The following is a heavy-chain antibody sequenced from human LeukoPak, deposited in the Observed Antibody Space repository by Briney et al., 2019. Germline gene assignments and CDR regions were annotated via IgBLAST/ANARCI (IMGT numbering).Heavy chain of an antibody. CDR3: TTGAYGWPFFDN. CDR2: SDPEDGKT. Sequence: ASVKVSCKVSGYSLSDLSMHWVRQAPGKGLEWMGGSDPEDGKTIYAHDFQGRVTMTEDTSTHTAYMDLNSLGSDDTAVYYCTTGAYGWPFFDNWGQGTLVIVSS. D-gene: IGHD3-10*01. J-gene: IGHJ4*02. CDR1: GYSLSDLS. V-gene: IGHV1-24*01.